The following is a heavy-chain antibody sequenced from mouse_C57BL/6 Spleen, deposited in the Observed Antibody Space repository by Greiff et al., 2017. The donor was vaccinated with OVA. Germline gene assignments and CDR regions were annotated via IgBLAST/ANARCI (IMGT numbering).Heavy chain of an antibody. J-gene: IGHJ3*01. CDR3: TRYYYGSSHAWFAY. D-gene: IGHD1-1*01. Sequence: QVHVKQSGAELVRPGASVTLSCKASGYTFTDYEMHWVKQTPVHGLEWIGAIDPETGGTAYNQKFKGKAILTADKSSSTAYMELRSLTSEDSAVYYCTRYYYGSSHAWFAYWGQGTLVTVSA. CDR2: IDPETGGT. V-gene: IGHV1-15*01. CDR1: GYTFTDYE.